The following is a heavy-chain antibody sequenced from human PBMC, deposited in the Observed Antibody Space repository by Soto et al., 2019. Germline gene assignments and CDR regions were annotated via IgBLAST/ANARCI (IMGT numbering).Heavy chain of an antibody. CDR3: AGLVGMGAGRGAFDI. Sequence: EVQLVESGGGLVQPGGSLRLSCAASGFTFSNYAMHWVRQAPGKGLEYVSAISSNGAGTYYANSVKGRFTISRDNSKKSLYLEMGGRGGGGVAVYYCAGLVGMGAGRGAFDIWGRGTVVTVSS. CDR2: ISSNGAGT. D-gene: IGHD6-19*01. J-gene: IGHJ3*02. V-gene: IGHV3-64*01. CDR1: GFTFSNYA.